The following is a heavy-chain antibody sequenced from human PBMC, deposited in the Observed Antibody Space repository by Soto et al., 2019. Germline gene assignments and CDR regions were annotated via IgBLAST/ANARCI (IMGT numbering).Heavy chain of an antibody. CDR3: AREIAAAGTVIGENWFDP. CDR1: GYTFTSYG. J-gene: IGHJ5*02. CDR2: ISAYNGNT. D-gene: IGHD6-13*01. V-gene: IGHV1-18*01. Sequence: GASVKVSCKASGYTFTSYGISWVRQAPGQGLEWMGWISAYNGNTNYAQKLQGRVTITTDKSTSTAYMELSSLRSEDTAVYYCAREIAAAGTVIGENWFDPWGQGTLVTVSS.